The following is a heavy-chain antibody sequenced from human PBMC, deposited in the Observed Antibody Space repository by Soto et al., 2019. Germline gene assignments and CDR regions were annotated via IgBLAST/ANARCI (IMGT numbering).Heavy chain of an antibody. CDR2: IYSSGGT. CDR3: ARGQRFSDSFDP. V-gene: IGHV4-4*07. Sequence: SETLSLTCTVSGGAISGYYWTWIRQPAGKGLEWIGRIYSSGGTKYNPSLKSRVDMSLDMSKNQFSLRLNSVTAADTAVYYCARGQRFSDSFDPWGQGTLVTVYS. J-gene: IGHJ5*02. CDR1: GGAISGYY. D-gene: IGHD3-3*01.